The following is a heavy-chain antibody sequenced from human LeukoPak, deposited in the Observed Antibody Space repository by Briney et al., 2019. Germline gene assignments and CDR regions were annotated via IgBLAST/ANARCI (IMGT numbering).Heavy chain of an antibody. V-gene: IGHV6-1*01. Sequence: PSQTLSLTCAISGDSFSSNSVSWNWIRQSPSRGLEWLGRTYYRSKWFDDCAVSVKSRITINPDTSKNQFSLQLNSVTPEDTAVYYCARVKGKVLDYWGQGTLVTVSS. CDR2: TYYRSKWFD. J-gene: IGHJ4*02. D-gene: IGHD1-1*01. CDR1: GDSFSSNSVS. CDR3: ARVKGKVLDY.